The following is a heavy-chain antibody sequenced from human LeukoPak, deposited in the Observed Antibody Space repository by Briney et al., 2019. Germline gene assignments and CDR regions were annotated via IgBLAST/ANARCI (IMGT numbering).Heavy chain of an antibody. Sequence: SETLSLTCTVSDYSINSGYFWGWIRQPPGKGLEWIGSIYHSGSTYYNPSLKSRVTISVDTSKNQFSLKLSSVTAADTAVYYCARDLMGIAYRGAFYYWGQGTLVIVSS. CDR3: ARDLMGIAYRGAFYY. J-gene: IGHJ4*02. V-gene: IGHV4-38-2*02. CDR1: DYSINSGYF. CDR2: IYHSGST. D-gene: IGHD6-13*01.